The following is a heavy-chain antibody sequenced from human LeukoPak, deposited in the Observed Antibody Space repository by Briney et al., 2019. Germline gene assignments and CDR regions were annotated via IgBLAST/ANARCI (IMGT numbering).Heavy chain of an antibody. CDR1: GYTFTGYY. D-gene: IGHD1-14*01. J-gene: IGHJ4*02. V-gene: IGHV1-2*02. CDR3: LRPYHVESDN. Sequence: ASVKVSCKASGYTFTGYYMHWVRQAPGQGLEWMGWINPNSGGTNYAQKFQGRVTMTRDTSISTAFMELARLRSDDTAVYYCLRPYHVESDNWGQGTLVTVSS. CDR2: INPNSGGT.